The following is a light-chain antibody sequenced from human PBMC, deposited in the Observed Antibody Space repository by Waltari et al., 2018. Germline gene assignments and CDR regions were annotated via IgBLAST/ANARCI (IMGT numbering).Light chain of an antibody. CDR1: QSLLHSNGNTY. V-gene: IGKV2-29*01. CDR3: MQAIQTPPT. J-gene: IGKJ1*01. Sequence: DIVMTQTPFSLPVTPGEPAPLPCRSSQSLLHSNGNTYLYWYVQKPGQSPRLLIYGVSTRFSGVPDRFSGSGSGTDFTLKISRVEAEDVGLYYCMQAIQTPPTFGQGTKVEIK. CDR2: GVS.